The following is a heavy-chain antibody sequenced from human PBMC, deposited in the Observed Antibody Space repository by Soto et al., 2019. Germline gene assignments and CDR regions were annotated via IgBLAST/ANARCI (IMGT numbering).Heavy chain of an antibody. V-gene: IGHV4-39*01. CDR2: IYYSGTT. J-gene: IGHJ4*02. Sequence: QLQLQESGPGLVKPSETLSLTCTVSGDSITSNSYFWAWIRQPPGKGLEWIGSIYYSGTTYYNPSLKSRVTISVDRSKNQFSLKLISVTAADTAVYYCARHFSVDYFDYWGQAALVTVSS. CDR1: GDSITSNSYF. CDR3: ARHFSVDYFDY.